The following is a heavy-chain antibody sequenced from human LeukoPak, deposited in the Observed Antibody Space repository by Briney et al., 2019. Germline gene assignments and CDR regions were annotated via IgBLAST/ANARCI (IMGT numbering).Heavy chain of an antibody. CDR1: RGTFSSYA. V-gene: IGHV1-69*13. CDR3: ARDLTMVRGARYRPYNWFDA. CDR2: TSPIFGTA. Sequence: ASVKVSCKASRGTFSSYAISWVRQAPGQGLEWMGGTSPIFGTANYAQKFQGRVTISADESTSTAYMELSSLRFEDTAVYYCARDLTMVRGARYRPYNWFDAWGQGTLVTVSS. J-gene: IGHJ5*02. D-gene: IGHD3-10*01.